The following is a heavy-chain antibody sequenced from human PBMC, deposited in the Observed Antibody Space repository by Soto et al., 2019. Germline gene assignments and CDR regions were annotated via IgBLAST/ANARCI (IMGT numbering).Heavy chain of an antibody. CDR1: GFTFSSYG. J-gene: IGHJ6*02. CDR2: ISYDGSNK. Sequence: PGGSLRLSCAASGFTFSSYGMHWVRQAPGKGLEWVAVISYDGSNKYYADSVKGRFTIPRDNSKNTLYLQMNSLRAEDTAVYYCAKDRHDYGDTSYYGMDVWGQGTTVTV. V-gene: IGHV3-30*18. CDR3: AKDRHDYGDTSYYGMDV. D-gene: IGHD4-17*01.